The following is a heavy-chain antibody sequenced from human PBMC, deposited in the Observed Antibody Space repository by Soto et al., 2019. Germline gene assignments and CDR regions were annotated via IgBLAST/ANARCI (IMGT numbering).Heavy chain of an antibody. D-gene: IGHD3-10*01. V-gene: IGHV1-18*01. CDR3: ARDLDGSGSYYTDY. J-gene: IGHJ4*02. CDR2: ISAYNGNT. Sequence: ASVKVSCKASGYMFVTYGINWVRQAPGQGLEWMGWISAYNGNTKYAQNLQGRVTMTTDASTSTAYMEMRSLRSDDTAVYYCARDLDGSGSYYTDYWGPGTLVAVSS. CDR1: GYMFVTYG.